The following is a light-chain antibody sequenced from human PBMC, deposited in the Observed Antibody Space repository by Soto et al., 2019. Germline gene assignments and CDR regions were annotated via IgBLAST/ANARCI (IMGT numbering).Light chain of an antibody. Sequence: ENVLTQSPGTLSLSPGERATLSCRASQSVSSSSLAWFQQKPGQAPRLLIYDASSRAAGIPDRFSGSGSGTDFTLTISRLEPEDFAVYYCQQSGTSPFTFGPGTKGDIK. V-gene: IGKV3-20*01. J-gene: IGKJ3*01. CDR3: QQSGTSPFT. CDR1: QSVSSSS. CDR2: DAS.